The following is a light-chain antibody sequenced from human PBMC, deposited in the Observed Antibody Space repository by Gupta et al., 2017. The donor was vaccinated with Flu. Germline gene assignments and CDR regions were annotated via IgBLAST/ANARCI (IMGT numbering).Light chain of an antibody. CDR2: AAS. CDR3: QQYERFPPT. V-gene: IGKV1D-16*01. Sequence: PSSLSASVGDRVTITCRASQGINRWLAWYQQKPGKAPQSLIYAASSLQSAAPSRFSGSGSGTDFTLTITGLQPEDFAIYYCQQYERFPPTCGQGTRL. J-gene: IGKJ5*01. CDR1: QGINRW.